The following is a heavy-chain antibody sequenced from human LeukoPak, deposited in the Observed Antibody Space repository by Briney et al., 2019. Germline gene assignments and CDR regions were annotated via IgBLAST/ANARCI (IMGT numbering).Heavy chain of an antibody. CDR3: AKESGDSSGYFYS. J-gene: IGHJ5*02. D-gene: IGHD3-22*01. V-gene: IGHV3-23*01. Sequence: GGSLTLSCAASGFTFSSYSMSWVRQAPGKGLEWVSFVCGSGGSTYSAAFVKGPFHLSRDNSKNTLYLQMKRLRARDMDVYYCAKESGDSSGYFYSWGQGTLVTVSS. CDR1: GFTFSSYS. CDR2: VCGSGGST.